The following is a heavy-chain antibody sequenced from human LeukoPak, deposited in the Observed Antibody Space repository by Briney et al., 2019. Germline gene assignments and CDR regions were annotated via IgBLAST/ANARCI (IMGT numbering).Heavy chain of an antibody. CDR3: ARPDYSGFDWGFDF. V-gene: IGHV1-69*05. CDR1: GGTFNTFS. J-gene: IGHJ4*02. CDR2: IIPFFGSA. Sequence: ASVKVSCKASGGTFNTFSISWVRQAPGQGLEWMGGIIPFFGSANYAQKFQDRFTITTDESTTTAYMVLNSLTSEDTAVYYCARPDYSGFDWGFDFWGQGTLVTVSP. D-gene: IGHD5-12*01.